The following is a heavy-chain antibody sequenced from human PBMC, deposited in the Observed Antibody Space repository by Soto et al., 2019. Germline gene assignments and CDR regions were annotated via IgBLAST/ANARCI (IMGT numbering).Heavy chain of an antibody. CDR3: ARRTVNIRTFYSGLKTHCFDY. V-gene: IGHV4-39*01. CDR2: IYYSGST. D-gene: IGHD6-19*01. CDR1: GDSMSSSDYY. Sequence: SETLSLTCAVSGDSMSSSDYYWGWIRQPPGKGLEWIGSIYYSGSTYYNPSPQSRVAISVDTSKNQFSLKLKSVTAADTAIYYCARRTVNIRTFYSGLKTHCFDYWGQGAPVTSPQ. J-gene: IGHJ4*02.